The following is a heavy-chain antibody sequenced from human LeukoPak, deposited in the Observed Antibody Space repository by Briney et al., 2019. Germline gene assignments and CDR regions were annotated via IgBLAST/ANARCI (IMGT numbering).Heavy chain of an antibody. D-gene: IGHD5-24*01. CDR1: GGSISSSNW. J-gene: IGHJ4*02. CDR2: IYYSGST. Sequence: SGTLSLTRAVSGGSISSSNWWSWVRQPPGKGLEWIGYIYYSGSTYYNPSLKSRVTISVDTSKNQFSLKLSPVTAADTAVYYCARDVGGDGYSNFDYWGQGTLVTVSS. V-gene: IGHV4-4*02. CDR3: ARDVGGDGYSNFDY.